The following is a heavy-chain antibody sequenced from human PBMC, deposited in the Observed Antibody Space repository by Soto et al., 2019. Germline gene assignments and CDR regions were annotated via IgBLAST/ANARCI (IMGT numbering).Heavy chain of an antibody. CDR1: GFTFNDYA. CDR3: AADVPVESPLIDH. CDR2: IDWNADTI. V-gene: IGHV3-9*01. Sequence: GGSLRLSCAASGFTFNDYAMHWVRQVPGKGLEWVSSIDWNADTIDYADSVKGRFTISRDDSKNTLYLQMNSLKTEDTAVYYCAADVPVESPLIDHWGQGILVTVSS. D-gene: IGHD2-2*01. J-gene: IGHJ4*02.